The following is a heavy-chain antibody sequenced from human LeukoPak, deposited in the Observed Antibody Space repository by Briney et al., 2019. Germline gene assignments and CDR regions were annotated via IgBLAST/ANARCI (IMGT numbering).Heavy chain of an antibody. Sequence: SETLSLTCTVSGGSISSSSYYWGWIRQPPGKGLEWIGSIYYSGSTYYNPSLKSRVTISVDTSKNQFSPKLSSVTAADTAVYYCARRAGAAAGTLYFDYWGQGTLVTVSS. CDR2: IYYSGST. J-gene: IGHJ4*02. CDR1: GGSISSSSYY. CDR3: ARRAGAAAGTLYFDY. V-gene: IGHV4-39*01. D-gene: IGHD6-13*01.